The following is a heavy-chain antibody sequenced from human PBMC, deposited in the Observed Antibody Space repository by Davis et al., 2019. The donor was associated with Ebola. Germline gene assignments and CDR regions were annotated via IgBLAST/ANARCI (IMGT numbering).Heavy chain of an antibody. CDR1: GGSISSYY. D-gene: IGHD3-3*02. CDR2: IYTSGST. V-gene: IGHV4-4*07. CDR3: ARLAHSDEQPFLEWLHPPENWFDP. J-gene: IGHJ5*02. Sequence: SETLSLTCTVSGGSISSYYWSWIRQPAGKGLEWIGRIYTSGSTNYNPSLKSRVTMSVDTSKNQFSLKLSSVTAADTAVYYCARLAHSDEQPFLEWLHPPENWFDPWGQGTLVTVSS.